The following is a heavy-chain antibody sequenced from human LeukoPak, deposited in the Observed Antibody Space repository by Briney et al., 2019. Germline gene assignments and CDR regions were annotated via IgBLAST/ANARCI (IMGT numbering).Heavy chain of an antibody. D-gene: IGHD2-15*01. Sequence: GASVTVSCAASGYTFTSCGIIWLRQAPGQGLEWMGWISPYNGNTNYAQKLQGRVTMTTDTATSTAYMELRSLRSDDTAVYYCARDRESAGFVSGGSCYEHYAFEIWGQGTMVTVSS. CDR2: ISPYNGNT. CDR1: GYTFTSCG. V-gene: IGHV1-18*04. J-gene: IGHJ3*02. CDR3: ARDRESAGFVSGGSCYEHYAFEI.